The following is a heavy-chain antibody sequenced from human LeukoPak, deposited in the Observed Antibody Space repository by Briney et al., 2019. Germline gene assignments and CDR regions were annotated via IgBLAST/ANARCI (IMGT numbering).Heavy chain of an antibody. D-gene: IGHD6-6*01. J-gene: IGHJ6*03. CDR3: ARCHEYSKFMDV. V-gene: IGHV4-39*01. CDR2: IYYSGST. Sequence: PSQTLSLTCTVSGGSISSSSYYWGWIRQPPGKGLEWIGSIYYSGSTYYNPSLKSRVTISVDTSKNQFSLKLSSVTAADTAVYYCARCHEYSKFMDVWGKGTTVTVSS. CDR1: GGSISSSSYY.